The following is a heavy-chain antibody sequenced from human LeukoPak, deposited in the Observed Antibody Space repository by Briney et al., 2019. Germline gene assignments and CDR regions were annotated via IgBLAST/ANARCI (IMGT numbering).Heavy chain of an antibody. CDR1: GFTFSSSW. V-gene: IGHV3-7*05. CDR2: IKPDGSEK. J-gene: IGHJ4*02. CDR3: SRSLDH. Sequence: GGSLRLSCAASGFTFSSSWMDWVRQTPGKGLEWVANIKPDGSEKYFVDSVKGRFTISRDNANKSLYLQMNSLRVEDTAVDYSSRSLDHWGQGILVTVSS.